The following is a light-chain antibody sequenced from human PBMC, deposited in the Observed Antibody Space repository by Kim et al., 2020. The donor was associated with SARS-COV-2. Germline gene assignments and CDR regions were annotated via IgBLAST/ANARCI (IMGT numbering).Light chain of an antibody. CDR3: QQSYTSPPT. CDR2: AAS. J-gene: IGKJ1*01. CDR1: QSITTY. V-gene: IGKV1-39*01. Sequence: ASVGDRVTITGRASQSITTYLNWYQQKPGKAPSLLIYAASRLQSGVPSRFSGSGSGTDFTLTISSLQPEDFATYYCQQSYTSPPTFGQGTKVDIK.